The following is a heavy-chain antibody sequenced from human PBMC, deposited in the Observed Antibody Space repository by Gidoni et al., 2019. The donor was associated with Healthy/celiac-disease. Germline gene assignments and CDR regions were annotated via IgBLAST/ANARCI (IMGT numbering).Heavy chain of an antibody. CDR3: TIFGVVIGGPL. V-gene: IGHV3-15*01. CDR2: IKSKTDGGTT. CDR1: GSTFSNAW. J-gene: IGHJ4*02. Sequence: EVQLVESGGGLVRPGGSLRPSGAASGSTFSNAWMSWVRQAPGKGLEWVGRIKSKTDGGTTDYAAPVEGRFTISRDDSKNTLYLQMNSLKTEDTAVYYCTIFGVVIGGPLWGQGTLVTVSS. D-gene: IGHD3-3*01.